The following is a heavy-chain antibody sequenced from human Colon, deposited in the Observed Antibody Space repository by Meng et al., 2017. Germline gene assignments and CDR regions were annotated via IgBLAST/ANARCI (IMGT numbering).Heavy chain of an antibody. CDR1: GYDFTNYG. J-gene: IGHJ4*02. CDR2: INTYTGNP. Sequence: QVQPVQSGSELKKPGASVKVSCKASGYDFTNYGMNWVRQAPGQGLEWIGWINTYTGNPAYAQGFTGRFVFSLDTSVSTAYLQISSLKAEDTAVYYCATAVTTVPFDYWGQGTLVTVSS. D-gene: IGHD4-17*01. CDR3: ATAVTTVPFDY. V-gene: IGHV7-4-1*02.